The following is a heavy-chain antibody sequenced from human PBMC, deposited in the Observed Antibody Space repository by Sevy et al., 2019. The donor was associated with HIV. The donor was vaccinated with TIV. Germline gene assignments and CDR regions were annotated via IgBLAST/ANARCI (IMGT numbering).Heavy chain of an antibody. CDR2: IHFSGNN. CDR3: VRQSGGSAFFDY. CDR1: GGSISSSSYY. V-gene: IGHV4-39*01. J-gene: IGHJ4*02. Sequence: SETLSLTCTVSGGSISSSSYYWGWLRQSPGKGLEWIGSIHFSGNNYYNPSLKSRVTISVDTSKNQFSLKLTSVTAADTAVYYCVRQSGGSAFFDYWGQGTLVTVSS. D-gene: IGHD2-15*01.